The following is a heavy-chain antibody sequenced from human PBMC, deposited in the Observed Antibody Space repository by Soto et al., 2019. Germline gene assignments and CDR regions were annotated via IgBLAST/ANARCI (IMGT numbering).Heavy chain of an antibody. V-gene: IGHV3-15*01. Sequence: VGSLRLSCAASGFTFSNAWTSWVRQAPGKGLEWVGRIKSKTDGGTTDYAAPVKGRFTISRDDSKNTLYLQMNSLKTEDTAVYYCTTKLWFGDTPYGMDVWGQGTTVTVSS. CDR2: IKSKTDGGTT. J-gene: IGHJ6*02. CDR1: GFTFSNAW. CDR3: TTKLWFGDTPYGMDV. D-gene: IGHD3-10*01.